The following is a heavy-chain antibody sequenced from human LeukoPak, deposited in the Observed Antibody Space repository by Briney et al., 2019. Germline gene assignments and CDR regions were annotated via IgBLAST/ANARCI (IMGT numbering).Heavy chain of an antibody. CDR1: GFTFSSYA. CDR2: ISGSGGST. Sequence: GGSLRLSCAASGFTFSSYAMSWVRQAPGKGLEWVSAISGSGGSTYYADSVKGRFTISRDNSKNTLYLQMNSLRAEDTAVYYCAKDPYYYDSSGYYRGAYFDYWGQGTLVTVSS. CDR3: AKDPYYYDSSGYYRGAYFDY. D-gene: IGHD3-22*01. V-gene: IGHV3-23*01. J-gene: IGHJ4*02.